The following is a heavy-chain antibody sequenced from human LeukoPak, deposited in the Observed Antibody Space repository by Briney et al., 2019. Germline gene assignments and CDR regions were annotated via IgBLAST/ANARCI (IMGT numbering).Heavy chain of an antibody. CDR3: AKVLTGSQDY. CDR2: IGGGGENT. V-gene: IGHV3-23*01. J-gene: IGHJ4*02. Sequence: GGSLRLSCATSGFTFSNYDLNWVRQAPGKGLEWVSTIGGGGENTYYADSVKGRFTISRDNSRNTLYLQMKSLRAEDTAVYFCAKVLTGSQDYWGQGTLVTVSS. D-gene: IGHD7-27*01. CDR1: GFTFSNYD.